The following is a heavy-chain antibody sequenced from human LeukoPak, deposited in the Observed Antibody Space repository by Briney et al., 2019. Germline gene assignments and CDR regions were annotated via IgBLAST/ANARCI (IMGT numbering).Heavy chain of an antibody. D-gene: IGHD3-22*01. CDR2: ISSSSSTI. CDR1: GFTFSSYS. J-gene: IGHJ4*02. CDR3: ARDIYYDSSGYYGSVY. V-gene: IGHV3-48*04. Sequence: GGSLRLSCAASGFTFSSYSMNWVRQAPGMGLEWVSYISSSSSTIYYADSVKGRFTISRDNAKNSLYLQMNSLRAEDTAVYYCARDIYYDSSGYYGSVYWGQGTLVTVSS.